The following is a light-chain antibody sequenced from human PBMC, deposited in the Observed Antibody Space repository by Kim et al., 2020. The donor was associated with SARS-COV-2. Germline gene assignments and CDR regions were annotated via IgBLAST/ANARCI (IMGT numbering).Light chain of an antibody. CDR1: LSISSW. CDR2: EAS. V-gene: IGKV1-5*03. Sequence: ASVGDRVPISCRASLSISSWLAWYSQKPGKAPKLLIYEASILESGVPSSFSGSGSGTEFTLTISSLQPDDFATYYCQQYDVYPWTFGQGTKVDIK. J-gene: IGKJ1*01. CDR3: QQYDVYPWT.